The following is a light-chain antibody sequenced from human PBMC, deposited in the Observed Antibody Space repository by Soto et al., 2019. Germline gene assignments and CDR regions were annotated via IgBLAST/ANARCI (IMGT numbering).Light chain of an antibody. CDR1: QRISSW. V-gene: IGKV1-5*03. CDR2: KAS. Sequence: DIQMTQSPSTLSASVGERATITCRASQRISSWLAWYQQKPGKAPKLLIYKASSLEGGVPPRFSGSGSWTEFTLTISSLQPDAFAAYYCRQCNRSPTFGQGPKVDIK. CDR3: RQCNRSPT. J-gene: IGKJ1*01.